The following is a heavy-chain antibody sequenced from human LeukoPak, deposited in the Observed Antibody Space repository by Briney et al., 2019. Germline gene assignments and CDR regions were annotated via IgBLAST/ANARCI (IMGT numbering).Heavy chain of an antibody. CDR3: ARYLKYGIAADYYYYGMDV. D-gene: IGHD6-13*01. CDR2: ISAYNGNT. Sequence: GASVKVSCKASGYTFTSYGISWVRQAPGQGLEWTGWISAYNGNTNYAQKLQGRVTMTTDTSTSTAYMELRSLRSDDTAVYYCARYLKYGIAADYYYYGMDVWGQGTTVTVSS. V-gene: IGHV1-18*01. J-gene: IGHJ6*02. CDR1: GYTFTSYG.